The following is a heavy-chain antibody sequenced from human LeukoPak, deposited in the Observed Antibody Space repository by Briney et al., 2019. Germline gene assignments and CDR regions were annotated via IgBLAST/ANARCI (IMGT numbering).Heavy chain of an antibody. J-gene: IGHJ4*02. V-gene: IGHV3-30-3*01. CDR1: GFTFSSYA. Sequence: GGSLRLSCAASGFTFSSYAMHWVRQAPGKGLEWVAVISYDGSNKYYADPVKGRFTISRDNSKNTLYLQMNSLRAEDTAVYYCARGLVDTATASDYWGQGTLVTVSS. D-gene: IGHD5-18*01. CDR3: ARGLVDTATASDY. CDR2: ISYDGSNK.